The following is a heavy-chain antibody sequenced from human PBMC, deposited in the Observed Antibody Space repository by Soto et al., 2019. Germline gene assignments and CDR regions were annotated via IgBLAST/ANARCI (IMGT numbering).Heavy chain of an antibody. CDR3: ARIPCGNYYTENFFDT. J-gene: IGHJ5*02. V-gene: IGHV2-70*01. D-gene: IGHD3-22*01. Sequence: SGPTLVNPTQTLTLTCTFSGFSLTTNGMCLSWIRQPPGKALEWLALIDWDDNTYYSTSMNNRLTLSKDTSKNQVVLLVRHMGPVDTATYYCARIPCGNYYTENFFDTWGQGIPVTVSS. CDR1: GFSLTTNGMC. CDR2: IDWDDNT.